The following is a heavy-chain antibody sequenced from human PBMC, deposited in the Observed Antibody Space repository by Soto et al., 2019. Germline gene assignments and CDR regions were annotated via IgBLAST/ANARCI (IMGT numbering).Heavy chain of an antibody. CDR2: MNPNSGNT. CDR3: ARERSSGAFDI. V-gene: IGHV1-8*01. J-gene: IGHJ3*02. D-gene: IGHD1-26*01. CDR1: GYTFTSYD. Sequence: QVQLVQSGAEVKKPGASVKVSCKTSGYTFTSYDINWVRQATGQGLEWMGWMNPNSGNTAYAQKFQGRVTMTRNTSVSTADMELSSLRPEDTAVYYCARERSSGAFDIWGQGTMVTVSS.